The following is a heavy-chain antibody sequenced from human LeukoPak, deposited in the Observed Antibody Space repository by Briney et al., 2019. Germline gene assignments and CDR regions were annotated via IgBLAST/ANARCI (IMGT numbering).Heavy chain of an antibody. J-gene: IGHJ4*02. CDR3: ARFRLGPIVVVTAKGAYYFDY. D-gene: IGHD2-21*02. CDR1: GGSISSSSYY. V-gene: IGHV4-39*07. CDR2: IYYSGST. Sequence: SETLSLTCTVSGGSISSSSYYWGWIRQPPGKGLEWIGSIYYSGSTYYNPSLKSRVTISVDTSKNQFSLKLSSVTAADTAVYYCARFRLGPIVVVTAKGAYYFDYWGQGTLVTVSS.